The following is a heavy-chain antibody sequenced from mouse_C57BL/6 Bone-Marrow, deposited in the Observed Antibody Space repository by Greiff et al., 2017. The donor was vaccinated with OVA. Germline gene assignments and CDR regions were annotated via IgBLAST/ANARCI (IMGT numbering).Heavy chain of an antibody. CDR1: GFTFSNYW. J-gene: IGHJ1*03. D-gene: IGHD2-2*01. Sequence: EVKLEESGGGLVQPGGSMTLSCVASGFTFSNYWMNWVRQSPETGLEWVAQIRLKSDNYATHYAGSLKGRVTIARDSSKNRVYLQMNNLSAEDTGMYYCTDPYPGSYWYFDVWGTGTTVTVSS. V-gene: IGHV6-3*01. CDR2: IRLKSDNYAT. CDR3: TDPYPGSYWYFDV.